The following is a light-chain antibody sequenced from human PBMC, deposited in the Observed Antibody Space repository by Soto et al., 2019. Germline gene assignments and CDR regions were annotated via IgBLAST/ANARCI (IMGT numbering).Light chain of an antibody. CDR1: SSNIGNNY. V-gene: IGLV1-51*01. J-gene: IGLJ2*01. Sequence: QSVLTQPPSVSAAPGQKVTISCSGSSSNIGNNYVSWYQQLPGTAPKLLIYDNNKRPSGIPDRFSGSTSGTSATLGITGLPTGDEADYYCGTWDSSRSAVFGGGTKLTVL. CDR2: DNN. CDR3: GTWDSSRSAV.